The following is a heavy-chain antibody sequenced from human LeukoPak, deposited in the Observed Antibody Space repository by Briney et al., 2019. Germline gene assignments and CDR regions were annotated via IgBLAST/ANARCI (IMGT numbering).Heavy chain of an antibody. D-gene: IGHD3-3*01. V-gene: IGHV3-7*01. J-gene: IGHJ6*03. CDR3: ARTPDDFWSGYYCLGGCYYYMDV. Sequence: AGGSLRLSCAASGFTVSSNYMSGVRQAPGKGLEWVANIKQDGSEKYYVDSVKGRFTISRDNAKNSLYLQMNSLRAEDTAVYYCARTPDDFWSGYYCLGGCYYYMDVWGKGPRSPSP. CDR2: IKQDGSEK. CDR1: GFTVSSNY.